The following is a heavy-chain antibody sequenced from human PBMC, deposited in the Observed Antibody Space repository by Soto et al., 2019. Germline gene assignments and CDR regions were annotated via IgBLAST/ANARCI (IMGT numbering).Heavy chain of an antibody. CDR2: VSSGGGT. Sequence: EVELLESGGGLVQPEGSLRLSCAASGFTFSTYAMGWVRQAPGKGLEWVSVVSSGGGTHYADSVKGRFTVSRDNSKNTLSPQMNSLRADDTAVYYCAKRRGAGSHFDYWGQGALVTVSS. CDR1: GFTFSTYA. J-gene: IGHJ4*02. CDR3: AKRRGAGSHFDY. D-gene: IGHD2-15*01. V-gene: IGHV3-23*01.